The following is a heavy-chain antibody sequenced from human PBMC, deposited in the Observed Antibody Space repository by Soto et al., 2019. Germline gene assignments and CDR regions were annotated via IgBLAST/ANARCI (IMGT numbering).Heavy chain of an antibody. CDR2: IYYSGST. Sequence: PSETLSLTCTVSAGSISGYYWSWIRQPPGKGLEWIGNIYYSGSTNYNPSLKSRVTMSVDAPKNTLYLQMNSLRGEDTAVYYCASRSSGWYLDYWGQGTLVTVS. J-gene: IGHJ4*02. CDR3: ASRSSGWYLDY. D-gene: IGHD6-19*01. V-gene: IGHV4-59*12. CDR1: AGSISGYY.